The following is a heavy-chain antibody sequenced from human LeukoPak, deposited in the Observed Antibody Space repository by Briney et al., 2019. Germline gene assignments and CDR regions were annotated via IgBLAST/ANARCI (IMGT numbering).Heavy chain of an antibody. D-gene: IGHD3-9*01. J-gene: IGHJ4*02. CDR3: AKPRDSWFDWLRPLWY. Sequence: GGSLRLSCAASGFTFSSYGMSWVRQAPGKGLEWVSAISGSGGSTYYADSVKGRFTISRDNSKNTLYLQMNSLRAEDTAVYYCAKPRDSWFDWLRPLWYWGRGTLVIVSS. CDR1: GFTFSSYG. CDR2: ISGSGGST. V-gene: IGHV3-23*01.